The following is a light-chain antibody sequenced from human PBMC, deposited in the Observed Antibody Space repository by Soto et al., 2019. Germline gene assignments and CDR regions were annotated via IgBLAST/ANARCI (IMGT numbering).Light chain of an antibody. CDR1: QSINSY. CDR3: QQTYSTLFT. J-gene: IGKJ3*01. V-gene: IGKV1-39*01. Sequence: DIQMTQSPSSLSASVEDRVTITCRASQSINSYLNWYQQKPGKAPKLLIYAASSFQSGVPSRFSGSGSGTVFTLTIISLQPEDFATYYCQQTYSTLFTFGPGTKVDI. CDR2: AAS.